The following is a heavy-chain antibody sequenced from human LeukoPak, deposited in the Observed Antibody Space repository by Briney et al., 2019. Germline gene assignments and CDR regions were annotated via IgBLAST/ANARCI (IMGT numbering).Heavy chain of an antibody. D-gene: IGHD5-18*01. CDR1: GGSISSHY. CDR2: INHSGST. V-gene: IGHV4-34*01. Sequence: SETLSLTCTVSGGSISSHYWSWIRQPPGKGLEWIGEINHSGSTNYNPSLKSRVTISVDTSKNQFSLKLSSVTAADTAVYYCARGLRRGYSYGYGYAFDIWGQGTMVTLSS. J-gene: IGHJ3*02. CDR3: ARGLRRGYSYGYGYAFDI.